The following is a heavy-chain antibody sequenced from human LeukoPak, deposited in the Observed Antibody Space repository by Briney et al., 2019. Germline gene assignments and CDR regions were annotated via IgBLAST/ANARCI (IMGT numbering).Heavy chain of an antibody. V-gene: IGHV3-23*01. CDR2: ISGSGGST. CDR3: AKDRYSRGYFD. D-gene: IGHD3-22*01. Sequence: GGSLRLSCAASGFTFTDYAMNWVRQAPGKGLEWLSAISGSGGSTYYADSIQGRFTISRDNSKDTLYLQMNSLRAEDTAIYYCAKDRYSRGYFDWGQGTLVTVSS. J-gene: IGHJ4*02. CDR1: GFTFTDYA.